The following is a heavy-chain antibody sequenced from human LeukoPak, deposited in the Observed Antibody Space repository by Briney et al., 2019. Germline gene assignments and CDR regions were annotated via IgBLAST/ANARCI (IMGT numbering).Heavy chain of an antibody. D-gene: IGHD3-22*01. V-gene: IGHV4-39*01. CDR2: INHSGST. Sequence: SETLSLTCTVSGGSISSGDFYWSWIRQPPGKGLEWIGEINHSGSTNYNPSLKSRVTISVDTSKNQFSLKLSSVTAADTAVYYCASQIDWGQGTLVTVSS. J-gene: IGHJ4*02. CDR1: GGSISSGDFY. CDR3: ASQID.